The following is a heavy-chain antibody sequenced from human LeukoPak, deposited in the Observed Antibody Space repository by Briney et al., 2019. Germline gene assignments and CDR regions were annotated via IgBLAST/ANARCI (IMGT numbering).Heavy chain of an antibody. J-gene: IGHJ4*02. Sequence: LTGGSLRLSCAASGGTFSSYVMHWVRQAPGKGLEWMAFISHDGSTKLYADSVKGRFTISRDNSKNTMFLQMNSLRPEDTAVYFCAKDGGNYYIDYWGQGTLVTVSS. CDR2: ISHDGSTK. CDR3: AKDGGNYYIDY. D-gene: IGHD4-23*01. V-gene: IGHV3-30*18. CDR1: GGTFSSYV.